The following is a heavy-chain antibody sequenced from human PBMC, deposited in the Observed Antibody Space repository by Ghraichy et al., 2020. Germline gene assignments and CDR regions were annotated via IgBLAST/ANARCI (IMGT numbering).Heavy chain of an antibody. D-gene: IGHD6-13*01. V-gene: IGHV3-23*01. J-gene: IGHJ6*02. Sequence: GESLNISCAASGFTFSSYAMNWVRQAPGKGLEWVSAVSGSGSSTYYADSVKGRFTISRDNSKNTLYLQMNNLRAEDTAVYYCAKRYTLNSSWSGMDVWGQGTTVTVSS. CDR2: VSGSGSST. CDR3: AKRYTLNSSWSGMDV. CDR1: GFTFSSYA.